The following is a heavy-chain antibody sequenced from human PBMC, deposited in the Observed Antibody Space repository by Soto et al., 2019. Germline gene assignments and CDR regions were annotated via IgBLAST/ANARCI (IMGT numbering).Heavy chain of an antibody. CDR2: INHSGST. Sequence: PSETLSLTCAVYGGSFSGYYWSWIRQPPGKGLEWIGEINHSGSTNYNPSLKSRVTISVDTSKNQFSLKLSSVTAADTAVYYRARGGGEQQLVLKLFDYWGQGTLVTVSS. V-gene: IGHV4-34*01. D-gene: IGHD6-13*01. CDR3: ARGGGEQQLVLKLFDY. CDR1: GGSFSGYY. J-gene: IGHJ4*02.